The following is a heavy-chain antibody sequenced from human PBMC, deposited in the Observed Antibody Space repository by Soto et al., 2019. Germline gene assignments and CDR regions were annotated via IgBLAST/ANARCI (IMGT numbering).Heavy chain of an antibody. Sequence: EVQLLESGGGLVQPGGSLRLSCAASGFTFSSYAMSWVRQSPGKGLEWVSAISGSGGSTYYADSVKGRFTISRDNSKNTLYLQMNSLRAEDTAVYYCANSKLPYSSSPPPGYWGQGTLVTVSS. V-gene: IGHV3-23*01. CDR1: GFTFSSYA. D-gene: IGHD6-6*01. CDR2: ISGSGGST. J-gene: IGHJ4*02. CDR3: ANSKLPYSSSPPPGY.